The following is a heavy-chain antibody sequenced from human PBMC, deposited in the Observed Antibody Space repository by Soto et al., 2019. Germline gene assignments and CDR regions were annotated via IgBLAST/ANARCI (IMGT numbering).Heavy chain of an antibody. D-gene: IGHD2-15*01. J-gene: IGHJ6*02. V-gene: IGHV3-9*01. CDR3: AKDGYCSGGSCPPLYYYYGMDV. Sequence: EVQLVESGGGLVQPGRSLRLSCAASGFTFDDYAMHWVRQAPGKGLEWVSGISWNSGSIGYADSVKGRFTISRDNDKNFLYLQMNSLRAEDTALYYCAKDGYCSGGSCPPLYYYYGMDVWGQGTTVTVSS. CDR1: GFTFDDYA. CDR2: ISWNSGSI.